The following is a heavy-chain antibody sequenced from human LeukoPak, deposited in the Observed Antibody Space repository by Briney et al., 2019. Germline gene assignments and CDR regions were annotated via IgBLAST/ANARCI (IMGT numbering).Heavy chain of an antibody. V-gene: IGHV1-18*01. CDR3: ARDINGYYYDSHGYYPTDL. CDR1: GYVFTSYG. J-gene: IGHJ5*02. Sequence: GASGRVSDTASGYVFTSYGISWVRQAPGQGLEGMGWISVYDGKADYPHRLKGRVTITTYTATTTAYMKLRSLRSDDTAVYYCARDINGYYYDSHGYYPTDLWGQGTLVTVSS. CDR2: ISVYDGKA. D-gene: IGHD3-22*01.